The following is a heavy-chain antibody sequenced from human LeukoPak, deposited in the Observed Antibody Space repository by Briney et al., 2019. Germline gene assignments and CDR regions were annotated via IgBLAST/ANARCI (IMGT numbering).Heavy chain of an antibody. V-gene: IGHV3-30*18. Sequence: GSLILSCAASGFTFSSYGMHWVRRAPGKGLEWVAVISYDGSNKYYADSVKGRFTISRDNSKNTLYLQMNSLRAEDTAVYYCAKGTSPNYYYYHGMDVWGQGTTVTVSS. CDR1: GFTFSSYG. CDR3: AKGTSPNYYYYHGMDV. J-gene: IGHJ6*02. D-gene: IGHD1-1*01. CDR2: ISYDGSNK.